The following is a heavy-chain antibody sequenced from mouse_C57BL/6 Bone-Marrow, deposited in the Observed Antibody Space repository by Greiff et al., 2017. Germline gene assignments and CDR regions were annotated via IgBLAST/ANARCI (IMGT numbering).Heavy chain of an antibody. CDR3: ARSGYYGSSYDWYFDV. J-gene: IGHJ1*03. Sequence: VQLQQSGAEPARPGASVKLSCKASGYTFTSYGISWVKQRTGQGLEWIGEIYPRSGNTYYNEQFKGKATLTADKSSSTAYLGLRSLTSEDSAVYFCARSGYYGSSYDWYFDVWGTGTTVTVSS. V-gene: IGHV1-81*01. CDR2: IYPRSGNT. CDR1: GYTFTSYG. D-gene: IGHD1-1*01.